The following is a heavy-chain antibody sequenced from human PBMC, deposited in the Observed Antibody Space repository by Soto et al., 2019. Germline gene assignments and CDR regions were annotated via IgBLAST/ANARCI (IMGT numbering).Heavy chain of an antibody. Sequence: SVKVSCKASGGTFSSYAISWVRQAPGQGPEWMGGIIPIFGTANYAQKFQGRVTITADKSTSTAYMELSSLRSEDTAVYYCANSAFDYGDYGGPDYYYYGMDVWGQGTTVTVSS. CDR3: ANSAFDYGDYGGPDYYYYGMDV. CDR2: IIPIFGTA. J-gene: IGHJ6*02. CDR1: GGTFSSYA. D-gene: IGHD4-17*01. V-gene: IGHV1-69*06.